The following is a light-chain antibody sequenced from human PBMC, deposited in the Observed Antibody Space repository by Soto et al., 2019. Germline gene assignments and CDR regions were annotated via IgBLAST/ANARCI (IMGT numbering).Light chain of an antibody. Sequence: QSALTQPASVSGSPGQSITISCTGTSNDIKNYNLVSWYQQHPGKAPKLMIYEGSKRPSGVSNRFSGSKSGTTASLAISWLQAEDEADSYCYSYATHSTFVVFGGGTKLTVL. V-gene: IGLV2-23*03. CDR2: EGS. CDR1: SNDIKNYNL. J-gene: IGLJ2*01. CDR3: YSYATHSTFVV.